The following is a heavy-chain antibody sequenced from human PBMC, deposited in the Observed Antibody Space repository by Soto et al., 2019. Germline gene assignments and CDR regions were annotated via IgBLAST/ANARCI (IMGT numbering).Heavy chain of an antibody. CDR3: ASPAGYTSAWYSPWYDY. CDR2: ISGSGGTT. CDR1: GFTFSSHA. V-gene: IGHV3-23*01. J-gene: IGHJ4*02. D-gene: IGHD6-19*01. Sequence: EVQLLESGGGLVQPGGSLRLSCTATGFTFSSHAMTWVRQAPGKGLEWVSSISGSGGTTYGADSVKGRFTISRDNSKNTPYLQMNSLRAEDTAVYYCASPAGYTSAWYSPWYDYWGQGTLVTVSS.